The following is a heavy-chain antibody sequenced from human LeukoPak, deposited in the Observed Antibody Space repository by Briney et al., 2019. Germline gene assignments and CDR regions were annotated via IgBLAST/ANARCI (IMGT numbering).Heavy chain of an antibody. D-gene: IGHD2-15*01. Sequence: GGSLRLSCSASGFTFSNYAMSWVRQAPGKGLEWVSVISGSGNTKYYADSVKGRFTISRDNSKNTLYLQMNSLRVEDTGEYHCAKFDGGVCSGGSCYRWFDAWGQGTLVTVSS. V-gene: IGHV3-23*01. CDR3: AKFDGGVCSGGSCYRWFDA. J-gene: IGHJ5*02. CDR2: ISGSGNTK. CDR1: GFTFSNYA.